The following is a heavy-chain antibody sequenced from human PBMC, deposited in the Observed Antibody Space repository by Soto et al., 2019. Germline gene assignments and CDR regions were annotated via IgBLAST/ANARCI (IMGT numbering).Heavy chain of an antibody. J-gene: IGHJ5*02. CDR1: GGSISSGGYY. CDR2: IYYSGST. CDR3: ARDRQYCSSTSCYHNWFDP. Sequence: PSETLSLTCTVSGGSISSGGYYWSWIRQHPGKGLEWIGYIYYSGSTYYNPSLKSRVTISVDTSKNQFSLKLSSVTAADTAVYYCARDRQYCSSTSCYHNWFDPWGQGTLVTVSS. D-gene: IGHD2-2*01. V-gene: IGHV4-31*03.